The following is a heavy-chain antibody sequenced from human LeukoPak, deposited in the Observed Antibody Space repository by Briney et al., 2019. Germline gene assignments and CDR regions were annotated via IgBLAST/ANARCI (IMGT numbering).Heavy chain of an antibody. V-gene: IGHV4-38-2*01. Sequence: KLWGSLRLSCAASGFTFSSYSMNWVRQPPGKGLEWVGSIYHRGSTYYNPSLRSRVTISLDRSKKKFSLKLTSVTAADTAVYFCARGAEYYAIWRGYAGYSDYWGQGISVTVSS. CDR2: IYHRGST. J-gene: IGHJ4*02. D-gene: IGHD3-3*01. CDR3: ARGAEYYAIWRGYAGYSDY. CDR1: GFTFSSYS.